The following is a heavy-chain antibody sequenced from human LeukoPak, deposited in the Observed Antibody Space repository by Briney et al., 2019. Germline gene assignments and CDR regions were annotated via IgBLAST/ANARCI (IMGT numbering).Heavy chain of an antibody. D-gene: IGHD1-26*01. CDR1: GGSLSSGGYS. V-gene: IGHV4-30-2*01. CDR2: IYHSGST. CDR3: ARDSQVGATGFDY. J-gene: IGHJ4*02. Sequence: PSQTLSLTCAVSGGSLSSGGYSWSWLRQPPGTGLEWIVYIYHSGSTYYNPSLKSRVTISVDRSKNQFSLKLSSVTAADTAVYYCARDSQVGATGFDYWGQGTLVTVSS.